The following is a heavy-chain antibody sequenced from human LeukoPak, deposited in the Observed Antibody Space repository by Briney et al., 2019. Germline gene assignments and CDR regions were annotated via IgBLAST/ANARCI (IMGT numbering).Heavy chain of an antibody. CDR3: TTKGCSGTSCAPFDY. J-gene: IGHJ4*02. Sequence: GGSLRLSCAASGFTFSNAWMSWVRQAPGKGLEWVGRIKSKTDGGTTDYAAPVKGRFTISRDDSKNTLYLQMNSLKTEDTAVYYCTTKGCSGTSCAPFDYGGQGTLVTVSS. CDR2: IKSKTDGGTT. V-gene: IGHV3-15*01. D-gene: IGHD2-2*01. CDR1: GFTFSNAW.